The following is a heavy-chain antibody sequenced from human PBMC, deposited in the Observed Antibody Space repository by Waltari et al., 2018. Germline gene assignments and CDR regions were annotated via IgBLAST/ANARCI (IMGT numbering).Heavy chain of an antibody. D-gene: IGHD6-13*01. CDR2: IQEDGSEK. Sequence: EVQLVESGGGLVQPGGSLRLSCAASGFTFGSYWMSWVGQAPGKGLEWVANIQEDGSEKNYVDSVKGRFTISRDNAKNSLYLQMNSLRAEDTAVYFCARDNSSSWYFFDYWGQGTVVTVSS. V-gene: IGHV3-7*01. CDR1: GFTFGSYW. J-gene: IGHJ4*02. CDR3: ARDNSSSWYFFDY.